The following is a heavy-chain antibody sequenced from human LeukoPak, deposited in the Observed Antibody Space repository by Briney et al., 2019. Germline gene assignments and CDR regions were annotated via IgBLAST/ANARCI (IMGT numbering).Heavy chain of an antibody. D-gene: IGHD1-20*01. CDR3: ARVRYNWNRDFDY. V-gene: IGHV4-38-2*02. J-gene: IGHJ4*02. Sequence: PSETLSLTCTVSGYSMSSGYYWGWIRQPPGKGLEWIGSMFHSGSTYYNPSLTSRVTMSVDTSKNQFSLKLNSVTAADTAVYYCARVRYNWNRDFDYWGQGTLVTVSS. CDR1: GYSMSSGYY. CDR2: MFHSGST.